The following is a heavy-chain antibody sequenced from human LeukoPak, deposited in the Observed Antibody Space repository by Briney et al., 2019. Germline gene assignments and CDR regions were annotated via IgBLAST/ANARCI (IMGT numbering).Heavy chain of an antibody. CDR1: GGSFSGYY. J-gene: IGHJ3*02. CDR3: ARSLPNGAFDI. Sequence: SETLSLTCAVYGGSFSGYYWSWIRQPPGKGLEWIGYIYYSGSTNYNPSLKSRVTISVDTSKNQFSLKLSSVTAADTAVYYCARSLPNGAFDIWGQGTMVTVSS. CDR2: IYYSGST. V-gene: IGHV4-59*01. D-gene: IGHD5/OR15-5a*01.